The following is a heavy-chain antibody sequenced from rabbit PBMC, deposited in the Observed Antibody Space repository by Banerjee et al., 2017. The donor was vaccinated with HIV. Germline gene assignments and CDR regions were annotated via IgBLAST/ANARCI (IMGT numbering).Heavy chain of an antibody. CDR1: GVDLCSSYY. J-gene: IGHJ4*01. CDR3: VRGGGYYFNL. V-gene: IGHV1S45*01. Sequence: QEQLEESGGDLVKPEGTLTLTCKASGVDLCSSYYMCWVRQAPGKGLEWIGCIYPDRGSAYYASWAKGRFTISKTSSTTVTLQLNSLTAADTATYFCVRGGGYYFNLWGPGTLVTVS. CDR2: IYPDRGSA. D-gene: IGHD3-1*01.